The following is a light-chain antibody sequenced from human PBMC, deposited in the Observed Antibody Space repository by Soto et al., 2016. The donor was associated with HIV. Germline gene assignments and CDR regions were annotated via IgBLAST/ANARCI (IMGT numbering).Light chain of an antibody. V-gene: IGKV1-33*01. CDR1: QDISNY. J-gene: IGKJ1*01. CDR2: DAS. CDR3: LQDYNYPRT. Sequence: DIQMTQSPSSLSASLGDRVTITCQATQDISNYLDWYQQKPGRAPKLLIYDASNLETGVPSRFSGSGSGTDFTFTISSLQPEDIATYYCLQDYNYPRTFGQGTKGRKSN.